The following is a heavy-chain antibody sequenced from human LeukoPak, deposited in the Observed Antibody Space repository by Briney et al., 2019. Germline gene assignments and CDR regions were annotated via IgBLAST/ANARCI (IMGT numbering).Heavy chain of an antibody. CDR3: ARDALYYDFWSGYYRPYYFDY. D-gene: IGHD3-3*01. J-gene: IGHJ4*02. V-gene: IGHV1-46*01. CDR1: GYTFSNYY. Sequence: GASVKVSCKSSGYTFSNYYIHWVRQAPGQGLDWMGIFNPSGGTTTYAQNFQGRVTMTRDTSTSTVYMEPSRLRSEDTAVYYCARDALYYDFWSGYYRPYYFDYWGQGTLVTVSS. CDR2: FNPSGGTT.